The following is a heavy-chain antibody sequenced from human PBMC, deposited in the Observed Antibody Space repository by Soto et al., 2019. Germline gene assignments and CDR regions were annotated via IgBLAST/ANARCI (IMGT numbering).Heavy chain of an antibody. CDR1: GFTFSCYY. Sequence: LRLSCAASGFTFSCYYMSWIRQAPGKGLEWVSYISSSGSTIYYADSVKGRFTISRDSAKNSLYLQMNSLRAEDTAVYFCARTTNYYYYMDVWGKGTTVTVSS. V-gene: IGHV3-11*01. CDR3: ARTTNYYYYMDV. CDR2: ISSSGSTI. J-gene: IGHJ6*03. D-gene: IGHD1-1*01.